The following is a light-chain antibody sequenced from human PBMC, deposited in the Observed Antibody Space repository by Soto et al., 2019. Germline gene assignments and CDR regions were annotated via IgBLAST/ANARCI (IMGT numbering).Light chain of an antibody. J-gene: IGLJ2*01. CDR2: RSD. Sequence: QSVLTQPPSTSGTPGQRVTISCSGSSSNIGSNHVYWYQQFPGMAPKLLMYRSDQRPTGVPDRFSGSKSGTSASLAISGLRSDDEADYYCSARDDRQSGVVFGGGTKLTVL. CDR1: SSNIGSNH. CDR3: SARDDRQSGVV. V-gene: IGLV1-47*01.